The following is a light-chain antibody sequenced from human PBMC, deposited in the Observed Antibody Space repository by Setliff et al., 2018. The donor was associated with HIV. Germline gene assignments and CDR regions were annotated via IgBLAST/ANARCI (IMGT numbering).Light chain of an antibody. CDR3: SSYTRSATYV. J-gene: IGLJ1*01. Sequence: QSALTQPASVSGSPGQSITISCTGTSSDVGAFNYVSWYQQHPGKAPKLMIYGVNSRPSGVSNRFSGSKSDNTASLTISGLQAEDEADYYCSSYTRSATYVFGTGTKVTV. V-gene: IGLV2-14*01. CDR1: SSDVGAFNY. CDR2: GVN.